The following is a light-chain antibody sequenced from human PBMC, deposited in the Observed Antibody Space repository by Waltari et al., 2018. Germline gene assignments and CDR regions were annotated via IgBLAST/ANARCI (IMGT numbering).Light chain of an antibody. CDR2: VNSDGSH. J-gene: IGLJ3*02. Sequence: QLVLTQSPSASASLGASVKLTCTLSSGHSSNIIAWLQQQPEKGPRYLMKVNSDGSHSKGDGIPDRFSGSSSWAERYLTISTVQSEDEADYYCQTGGHGTWVFGGGTKLTVL. V-gene: IGLV4-69*01. CDR1: SGHSSNI. CDR3: QTGGHGTWV.